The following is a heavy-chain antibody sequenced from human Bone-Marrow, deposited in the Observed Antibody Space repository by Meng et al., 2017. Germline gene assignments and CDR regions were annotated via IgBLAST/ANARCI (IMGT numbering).Heavy chain of an antibody. D-gene: IGHD4-23*01. V-gene: IGHV1-69*13. CDR1: GGTFSSYA. CDR2: IIPIFGTA. CDR3: ASLTGLNYGGNSGVGY. J-gene: IGHJ4*02. Sequence: SVKVSCKASGGTFSSYAISWVRRAPGQGLEWMGGIIPIFGTANYAQKFQGRVTITADESTSTAYMELSSLRSEDTAVYYCASLTGLNYGGNSGVGYWGQGTLVTVSS.